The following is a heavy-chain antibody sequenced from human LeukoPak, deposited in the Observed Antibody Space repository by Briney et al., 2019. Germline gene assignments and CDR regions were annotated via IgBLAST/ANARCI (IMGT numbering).Heavy chain of an antibody. CDR1: GGSINNYY. V-gene: IGHV4-59*01. Sequence: SETLSLTCTVSGGSINNYYWDWIRQPPGKGLEWIGYIYYSGNTNYNPSLKSRVTISVDTSKNQFSLKLNSVTAADTAVYYCARETQGFLDIWGQGTMVTFSS. CDR3: ARETQGFLDI. J-gene: IGHJ3*02. D-gene: IGHD2-15*01. CDR2: IYYSGNT.